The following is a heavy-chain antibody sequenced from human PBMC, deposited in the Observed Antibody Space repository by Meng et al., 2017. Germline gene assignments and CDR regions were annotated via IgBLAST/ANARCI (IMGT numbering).Heavy chain of an antibody. J-gene: IGHJ6*02. CDR1: GYTFTSYG. D-gene: IGHD2-2*01. Sequence: ASVKVSCKASGYTFTSYGISWVRQAPGQGLEWMGWISAYNGNTNYAQKLQGRVTMTTDTSTSTAYMELRSLRSDDTAVYYCARDSWNIVVVPAAGYYYYGMDVWGQGTMVTVSS. CDR3: ARDSWNIVVVPAAGYYYYGMDV. CDR2: ISAYNGNT. V-gene: IGHV1-18*01.